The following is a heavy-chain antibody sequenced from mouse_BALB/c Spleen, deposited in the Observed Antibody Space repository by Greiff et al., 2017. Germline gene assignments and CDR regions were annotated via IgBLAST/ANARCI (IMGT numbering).Heavy chain of an antibody. J-gene: IGHJ4*01. CDR1: GYSITSDYA. Sequence: EVQLKESGPGLVKPSQSLSLTCTVTGYSITSDYAWNWIRQFPGNKLEWMGYISYSGSTSYNPSLKSRISITRDTSKNQFFLQLNSVTTEDTATYYCARRFDYYGSRDAMDYWGQGTSVTVSS. D-gene: IGHD1-1*01. CDR2: ISYSGST. CDR3: ARRFDYYGSRDAMDY. V-gene: IGHV3-2*02.